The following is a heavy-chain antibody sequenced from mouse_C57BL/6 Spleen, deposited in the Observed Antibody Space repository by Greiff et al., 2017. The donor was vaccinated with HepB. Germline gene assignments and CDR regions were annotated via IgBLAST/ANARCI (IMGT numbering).Heavy chain of an antibody. V-gene: IGHV14-4*01. D-gene: IGHD2-5*01. Sequence: EVQLQQSGAELVRPGASVKLSCTASGFNIKDDYMHWVKQRPEQGLEWIGWIDPENGDTEYASKFQGKATITADTSSNTAYLQLSSLTSEDTAVYYCTIYSKQLYWYFDVWGTGTTVTVSS. CDR3: TIYSKQLYWYFDV. CDR2: IDPENGDT. CDR1: GFNIKDDY. J-gene: IGHJ1*03.